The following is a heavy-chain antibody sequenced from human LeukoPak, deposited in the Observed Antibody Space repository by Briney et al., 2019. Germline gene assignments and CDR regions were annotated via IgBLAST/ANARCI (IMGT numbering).Heavy chain of an antibody. J-gene: IGHJ4*02. CDR3: ARVYYDSSGPIFDY. CDR1: GGSISSYY. D-gene: IGHD3-22*01. V-gene: IGHV4-59*12. Sequence: SETLSLTCTVSGGSISSYYWSWIRQPPGKGLEWIGYIYYSGSTNYNPSLKSRVTISVDTSKNQFSLKLSSVTAADTAVYYCARVYYDSSGPIFDYWGQGTLVTVSS. CDR2: IYYSGST.